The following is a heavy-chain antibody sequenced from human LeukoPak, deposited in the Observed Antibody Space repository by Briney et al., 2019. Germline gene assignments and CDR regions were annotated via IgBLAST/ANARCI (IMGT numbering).Heavy chain of an antibody. V-gene: IGHV3-23*01. D-gene: IGHD3-22*01. CDR2: ISGSGGST. CDR3: AKAAPYYDSSGYYGNYFDY. Sequence: PGGSLRLSCAASGFTFSSYAMGWVRQAPGKGLEWVSAISGSGGSTYYADSVKGRFTISRDNSKNTLYLQMNSLRAEDTAVYYCAKAAPYYDSSGYYGNYFDYWGQGTLVTVSS. CDR1: GFTFSSYA. J-gene: IGHJ4*02.